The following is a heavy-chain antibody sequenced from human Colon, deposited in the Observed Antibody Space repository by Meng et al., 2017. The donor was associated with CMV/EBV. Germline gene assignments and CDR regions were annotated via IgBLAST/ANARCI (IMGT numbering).Heavy chain of an antibody. V-gene: IGHV3-21*01. CDR2: ISSSSSYI. Sequence: GESLKISCAASGFTFSSYSMDWVRQAPGKGLAWVSSISSSSSYIYYADSVKGRFTISRDNAKNSVFLQMNSLRAEDTAVYYCARAQDIVLMVYAYWGQGTLVTVSS. D-gene: IGHD2-8*01. CDR1: GFTFSSYS. J-gene: IGHJ1*01. CDR3: ARAQDIVLMVYAY.